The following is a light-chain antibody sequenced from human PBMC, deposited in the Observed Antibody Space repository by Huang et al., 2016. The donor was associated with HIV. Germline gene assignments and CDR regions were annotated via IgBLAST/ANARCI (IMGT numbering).Light chain of an antibody. CDR1: QSISMY. CDR2: AES. J-gene: IGKJ1*01. V-gene: IGKV1-39*01. CDR3: QQSYNRET. Sequence: EIQMTQSPSSLSASVGDRVTITCRASQSISMYLNWYQQKPGEAPKLLIYAESTLQSGVPTRCSGSGAGTDFTLTISSLQPEDIATYYCQQSYNRETFGQGTKVEIK.